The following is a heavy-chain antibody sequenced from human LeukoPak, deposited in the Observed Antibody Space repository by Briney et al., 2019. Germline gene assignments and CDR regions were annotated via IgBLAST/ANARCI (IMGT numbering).Heavy chain of an antibody. J-gene: IGHJ4*02. Sequence: GGSLRLSCAASGFNFGSYAMHWVRQAPGKGLEWVAVISFDGSNKYYVDSVRGRFTISRDNSKNTLYLQMNSLRAEDTAVYYCAREGGSYNLDYWGQGTLVTVSS. CDR2: ISFDGSNK. CDR1: GFNFGSYA. D-gene: IGHD1-26*01. V-gene: IGHV3-30*03. CDR3: AREGGSYNLDY.